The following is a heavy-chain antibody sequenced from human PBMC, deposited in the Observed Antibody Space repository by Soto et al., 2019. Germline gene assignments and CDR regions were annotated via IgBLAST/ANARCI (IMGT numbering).Heavy chain of an antibody. CDR3: AKPTRGRIAATGYFDY. D-gene: IGHD6-6*01. Sequence: GGSLRLSCVASGFTFSSYAMSWVRQAPGKGLEWVSAISGSGGSTYYADSVKGRFTISRDNSKNTLYLQMNSLRAEDTAVYYCAKPTRGRIAATGYFDYWGQGTLVTVSS. CDR2: ISGSGGST. CDR1: GFTFSSYA. V-gene: IGHV3-23*01. J-gene: IGHJ4*02.